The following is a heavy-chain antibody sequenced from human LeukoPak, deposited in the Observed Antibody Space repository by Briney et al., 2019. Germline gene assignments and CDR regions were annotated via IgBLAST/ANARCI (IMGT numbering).Heavy chain of an antibody. D-gene: IGHD4-17*01. J-gene: IGHJ4*02. V-gene: IGHV1-2*02. CDR2: INPNSGGT. CDR3: AASRIPVTTHLVI. CDR1: GYTFTGYY. Sequence: ASVKVSCKASGYTFTGYYMHWVRQAPGQGLEWMGWINPNSGGTNYAQKFQGRVTMTRDTSISTAYMELSRLRSDDTAVYYCAASRIPVTTHLVIWGQGTLVTVSS.